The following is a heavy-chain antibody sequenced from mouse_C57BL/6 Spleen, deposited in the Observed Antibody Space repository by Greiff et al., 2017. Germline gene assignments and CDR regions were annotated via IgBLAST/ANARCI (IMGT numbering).Heavy chain of an antibody. J-gene: IGHJ4*01. D-gene: IGHD1-1*01. CDR3: ERRASSSVVADAMDY. CDR1: GYTFTEYP. CDR2: FYPGSGSI. Sequence: QVQLQQSGAELVKPGASVKLSCKASGYTFTEYPIHWVKQRSGQGLEWIGWFYPGSGSIKYNEKFKDKATLTVDKSSSTVYMELSRLTSDDSAVXVCERRASSSVVADAMDYWGQGTSVTVSS. V-gene: IGHV1-62-2*01.